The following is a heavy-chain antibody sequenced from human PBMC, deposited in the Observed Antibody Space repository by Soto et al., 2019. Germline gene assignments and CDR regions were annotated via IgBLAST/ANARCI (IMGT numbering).Heavy chain of an antibody. V-gene: IGHV4-59*08. CDR2: LYYGRSA. CDR3: ARHLSVRGVFVF. Sequence: SETLSLTCAVSGDSMSTYYCMWIRQPPGKGLESIGYLYYGRSANYNPSLKSRVTMSLDTSKNQFSLRLSSVAAADTAVYYCARHLSVRGVFVFWGQGTQVTVSS. CDR1: GDSMSTYY. D-gene: IGHD3-10*01. J-gene: IGHJ4*02.